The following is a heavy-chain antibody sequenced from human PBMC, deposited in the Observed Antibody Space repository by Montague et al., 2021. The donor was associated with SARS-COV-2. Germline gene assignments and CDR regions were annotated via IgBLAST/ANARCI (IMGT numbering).Heavy chain of an antibody. V-gene: IGHV4-61*01. CDR1: GVSVSNRYTH. Sequence: SETLSLTCTVSGVSVSNRYTHWSWIRQSPGKGLEWIGHIDYGGSPNYSPPLHSRVTISSDTSKNQLSLRLSSATAADTAAYYCASYWQGGSGRGSWGQGTLVTVSS. CDR2: IDYGGSP. CDR3: ASYWQGGSGRGS. D-gene: IGHD3-10*01. J-gene: IGHJ5*02.